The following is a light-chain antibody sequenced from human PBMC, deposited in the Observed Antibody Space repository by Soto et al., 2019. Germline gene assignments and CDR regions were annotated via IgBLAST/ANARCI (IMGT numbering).Light chain of an antibody. J-gene: IGLJ1*01. CDR1: SSDIGSYNY. CDR3: SSPRSSSFYV. Sequence: QSALNQPASVSGSPGQSITISCTGTSSDIGSYNYVSWYQQHPGQAPKLMIYDVTNRPSGVSNRFSGSKSGNTASLTISGLQAEDEADYYCSSPRSSSFYVFGTGTKLTVL. CDR2: DVT. V-gene: IGLV2-14*03.